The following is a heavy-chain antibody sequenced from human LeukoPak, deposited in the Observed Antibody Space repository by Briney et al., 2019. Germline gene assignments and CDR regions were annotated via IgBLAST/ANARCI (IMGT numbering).Heavy chain of an antibody. D-gene: IGHD6-13*01. V-gene: IGHV1-8*01. CDR1: GYTFTSYD. CDR3: ARETAAATHYYYYYYMDV. J-gene: IGHJ6*03. CDR2: MNPNSGNT. Sequence: ASVKASCKASGYTFTSYDINWVRQATGQGLEWMGWMNPNSGNTGYAQKFQGRVTMTRNTSISTAYMELSSLRSEDTAVYYCARETAAATHYYYYYYMDVSGKGTTVTVSS.